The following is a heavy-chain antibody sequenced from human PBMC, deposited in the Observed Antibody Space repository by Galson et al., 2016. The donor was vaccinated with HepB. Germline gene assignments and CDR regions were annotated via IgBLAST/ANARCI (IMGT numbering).Heavy chain of an antibody. CDR1: GFSLNTAGVC. CDR3: ARLGSYGSGSYDTFDV. V-gene: IGHV2-70*19. Sequence: ALVKPTQTLTLTCTFSGFSLNTAGVCVSWVRQPPGKALEWLALVDWDDEKGYSTSLRTGLTISKDTSKNQVVLTMTNMDSVDTATYYCARLGSYGSGSYDTFDVWGQGTMVTVSS. D-gene: IGHD3-10*01. J-gene: IGHJ3*01. CDR2: VDWDDEK.